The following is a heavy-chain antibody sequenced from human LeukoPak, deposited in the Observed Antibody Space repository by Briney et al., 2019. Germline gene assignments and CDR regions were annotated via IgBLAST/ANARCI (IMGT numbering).Heavy chain of an antibody. V-gene: IGHV1-46*01. CDR3: AKDRSYYDSGGFRNFDY. Sequence: ASVKVSCKASGYTFTSYYMHWVRQAPGQGLEWMGIINPSGGSTSYAQKFQGRVTMTRDTSTSTVYMELSSLRSEDTAVYYSAKDRSYYDSGGFRNFDYWGQGTLVTVSS. D-gene: IGHD3-22*01. J-gene: IGHJ4*02. CDR1: GYTFTSYY. CDR2: INPSGGST.